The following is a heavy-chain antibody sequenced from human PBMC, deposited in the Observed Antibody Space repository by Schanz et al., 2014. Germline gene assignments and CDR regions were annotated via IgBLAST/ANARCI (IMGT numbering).Heavy chain of an antibody. D-gene: IGHD5-12*01. Sequence: EVQLLESGGGLVEPGGSLRLSCAASGFSFSSYAMGWVRQARGKGLEWVSSMNESHSTIYYADSVRGRFTISRDNAENTLFLQMNSLRAEDTAVYYCARKVVATIGGYYDNWGQGTLVIVSS. CDR2: MNESHSTI. J-gene: IGHJ4*02. V-gene: IGHV3-23*01. CDR3: ARKVVATIGGYYDN. CDR1: GFSFSSYA.